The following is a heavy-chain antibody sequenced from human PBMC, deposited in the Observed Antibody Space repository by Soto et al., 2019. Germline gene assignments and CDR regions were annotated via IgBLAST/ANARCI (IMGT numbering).Heavy chain of an antibody. CDR2: IYYSGST. V-gene: IGHV4-31*03. Sequence: QVQLQESGPGLVKPSQTLSLTCTVSGGSISSGGYYWSWIRQHPGKGLEWIGYIYYSGSTYYNPSLKSRVTISVDTSKNQFSLKLSSVTAADTAVYYCARAYYYDSSGYYKEVYYFDYWGQGTLVTVSS. CDR3: ARAYYYDSSGYYKEVYYFDY. J-gene: IGHJ4*02. CDR1: GGSISSGGYY. D-gene: IGHD3-22*01.